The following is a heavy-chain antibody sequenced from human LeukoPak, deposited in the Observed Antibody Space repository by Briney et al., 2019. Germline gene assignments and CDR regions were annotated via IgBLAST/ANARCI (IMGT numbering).Heavy chain of an antibody. CDR1: GGSISSSSYY. Sequence: SETLSLTCTVSGGSISSSSYYWGWIRQPPGKGLERIGSIYYSGSTYYNPSLKSRVTISVDTSKNQFSLKLSSVTAADTAVYYCARTVVVVAATAFDIWGQGTMVTVSS. D-gene: IGHD2-15*01. CDR2: IYYSGST. V-gene: IGHV4-39*01. CDR3: ARTVVVVAATAFDI. J-gene: IGHJ3*02.